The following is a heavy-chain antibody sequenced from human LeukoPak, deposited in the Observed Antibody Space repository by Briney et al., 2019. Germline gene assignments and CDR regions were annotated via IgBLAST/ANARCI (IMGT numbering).Heavy chain of an antibody. Sequence: PGRSLRLSCAASGFTFSSYGMHWVRQAPGKGLEWVAVISYDGSNKYYADSVKGRFTISRDNSKNTLYLQMNSLRAEDTAVYYCAKVDTAIGYWDYWGQGTLVTVSS. CDR3: AKVDTAIGYWDY. CDR2: ISYDGSNK. D-gene: IGHD5-18*01. V-gene: IGHV3-30*18. CDR1: GFTFSSYG. J-gene: IGHJ4*02.